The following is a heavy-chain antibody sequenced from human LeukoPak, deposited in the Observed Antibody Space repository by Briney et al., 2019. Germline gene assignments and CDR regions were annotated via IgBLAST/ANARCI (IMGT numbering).Heavy chain of an antibody. D-gene: IGHD1-20*01. Sequence: GGSLRLSCAASGFNLRAYTMNWVRQAPGKGLEWASSISTSSSYIYYADSVKGRFTTSRDNAENSLYLQMHSLRVEDTALYYCARDDNWNDKPFDFWGQGTLVTVSS. CDR3: ARDDNWNDKPFDF. CDR2: ISTSSSYI. J-gene: IGHJ4*02. V-gene: IGHV3-21*01. CDR1: GFNLRAYT.